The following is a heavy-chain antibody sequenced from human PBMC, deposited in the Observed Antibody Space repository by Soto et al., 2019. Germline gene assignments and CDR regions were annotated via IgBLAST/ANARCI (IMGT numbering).Heavy chain of an antibody. V-gene: IGHV5-10-1*01. CDR1: GYSFTGYW. D-gene: IGHD2-15*01. Sequence: AGESLKISCKGSGYSFTGYWISWVRQMPGKGLEWMGRIDPSDSYTNYSPSFQGHVTISADKSISTAYLQWSSLKASDTAMYYCARQDAPCSGGSCYDFDYWGQGTLVTVSS. J-gene: IGHJ4*02. CDR2: IDPSDSYT. CDR3: ARQDAPCSGGSCYDFDY.